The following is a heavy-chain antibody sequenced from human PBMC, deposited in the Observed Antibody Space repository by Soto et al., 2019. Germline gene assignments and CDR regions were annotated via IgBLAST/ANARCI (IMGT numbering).Heavy chain of an antibody. CDR2: LYHSGST. D-gene: IGHD1-26*01. Sequence: QVQLQESGPRLVEASQTLSLTCTVSNASITSSGYYWSWVRQPPGKRLEWIGYLYHSGSTFYSPSLQSRLTTSVDTSKNQFSLTLRSVTAADTAVYHCARMSGTYYVPDYWGQGTLVTVSS. CDR1: NASITSSGYY. J-gene: IGHJ4*02. CDR3: ARMSGTYYVPDY. V-gene: IGHV4-31*03.